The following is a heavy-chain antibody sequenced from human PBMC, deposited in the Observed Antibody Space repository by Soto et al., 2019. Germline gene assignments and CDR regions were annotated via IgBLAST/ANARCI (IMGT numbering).Heavy chain of an antibody. CDR1: GGSISSGGYY. V-gene: IGHV4-31*03. D-gene: IGHD3-22*01. CDR3: ARSYYDSSGYSLFDY. J-gene: IGHJ4*02. Sequence: QVQLQESGPGLVKPSQTLSLTCTVSGGSISSGGYYWSWIRQHPGKGLEWIGYIYYSGSTYYNPSHKSRVTLSVDTSKNQFSLKLSSVTAADTAVYYCARSYYDSSGYSLFDYWGQGTLVTVSS. CDR2: IYYSGST.